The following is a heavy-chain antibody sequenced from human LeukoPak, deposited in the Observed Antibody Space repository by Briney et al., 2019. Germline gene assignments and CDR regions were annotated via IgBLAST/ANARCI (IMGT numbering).Heavy chain of an antibody. CDR1: GGSISSYY. CDR2: IYTSGST. CDR3: ARGGSYGPKKEYYYYYYMDV. J-gene: IGHJ6*03. D-gene: IGHD5-18*01. V-gene: IGHV4-4*07. Sequence: SETLSLTCTVSGGSISSYYWSWIRQPAGKGLEWIGRIYTSGSTSYNPPLKSRVTMSVDTSKNQFSLKLSSVTAADTAVYYCARGGSYGPKKEYYYYYYMDVWGKGTTVTISS.